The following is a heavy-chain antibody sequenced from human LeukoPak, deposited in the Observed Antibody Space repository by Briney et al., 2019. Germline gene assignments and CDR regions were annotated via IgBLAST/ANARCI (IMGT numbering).Heavy chain of an antibody. Sequence: GGSLRLSCAASGFTVNSTYMNWVRQAPGKGLEWVSVIYTGDGTYYADSVKGRFTISRDNSKNTVFLQMNSLRAEDTAVYYCARVGSGSYYPRWGQGTLVTVSS. V-gene: IGHV3-53*01. J-gene: IGHJ4*02. D-gene: IGHD1-26*01. CDR2: IYTGDGT. CDR3: ARVGSGSYYPR. CDR1: GFTVNSTY.